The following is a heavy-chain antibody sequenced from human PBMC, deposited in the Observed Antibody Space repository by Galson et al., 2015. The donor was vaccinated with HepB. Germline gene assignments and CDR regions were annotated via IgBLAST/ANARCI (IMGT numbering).Heavy chain of an antibody. CDR3: ARIYGDYNKFDY. J-gene: IGHJ4*02. D-gene: IGHD4-17*01. Sequence: QSGAEVKKPGESLKISCKGSGYVFTSYWIGWVRQMPGKGLEWMGIIFPSDSDTRYSPSFQGQVAISVDKSTSTAYLQWSSLKASDTALYYCARIYGDYNKFDYWGQGTLVTISS. CDR1: GYVFTSYW. CDR2: IFPSDSDT. V-gene: IGHV5-51*01.